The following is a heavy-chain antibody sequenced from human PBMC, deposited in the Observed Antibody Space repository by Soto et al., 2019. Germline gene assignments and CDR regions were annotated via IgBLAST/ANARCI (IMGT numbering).Heavy chain of an antibody. D-gene: IGHD3-3*01. J-gene: IGHJ6*02. Sequence: PSETLSLSGSVSGASSRSYYWHWIRQPPGKGLEWIGYVYTSDYTRYSSSLKSRVTISVDTSKSQFSLRLRSVTRADTAVYCCARDQYDFRSGSYYYAMEVWGQGTKVTVSS. CDR1: GASSRSYY. CDR2: VYTSDYT. V-gene: IGHV4-59*01. CDR3: ARDQYDFRSGSYYYAMEV.